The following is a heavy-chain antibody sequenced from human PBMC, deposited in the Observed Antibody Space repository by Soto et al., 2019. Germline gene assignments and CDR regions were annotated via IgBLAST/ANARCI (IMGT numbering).Heavy chain of an antibody. Sequence: PSETLSLTCTVSGGSISSSSYYWGWIRQPPGKGLEWIGSIYYSGSTYYNPSLKSRVTISVDTSKNQFSLKLSSVTAADTAVYYCARRGFGELYYYYGMDVWGQGTTVTV. CDR1: GGSISSSSYY. J-gene: IGHJ6*02. CDR2: IYYSGST. CDR3: ARRGFGELYYYYGMDV. D-gene: IGHD3-10*01. V-gene: IGHV4-39*01.